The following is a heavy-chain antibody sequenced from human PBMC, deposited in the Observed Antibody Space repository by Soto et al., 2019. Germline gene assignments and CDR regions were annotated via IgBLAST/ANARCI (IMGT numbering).Heavy chain of an antibody. CDR3: ATGPRRLSD. CDR1: GFTFSDYY. CDR2: ISGSSSDT. V-gene: IGHV3-11*05. Sequence: QVQLVESGGGLVKPGGSLRLSCAASGFTFSDYYMSGIRQAPGKGLESLSYISGSSSDTNYADSVRGRFTISRDNAKNSLYLQMNSLRAEDTAMYYCATGPRRLSDWGQGTLVIVS. J-gene: IGHJ4*02. D-gene: IGHD3-3*01.